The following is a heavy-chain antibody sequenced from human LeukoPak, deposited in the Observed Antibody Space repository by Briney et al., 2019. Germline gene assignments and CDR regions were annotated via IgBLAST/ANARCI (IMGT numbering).Heavy chain of an antibody. J-gene: IGHJ6*02. CDR3: AREWASCSGANCYSSGMDV. V-gene: IGHV3-48*03. Sequence: GGPLRLSCAASGFTFRSYEMNWVRQAPGKGLEWVSYISSRGNTIYHADSVKGRFTISRDNAKNSLYLQMNSLRGEDTAVYYCAREWASCSGANCYSSGMDVWGQGTTVTVSS. D-gene: IGHD2-15*01. CDR1: GFTFRSYE. CDR2: ISSRGNTI.